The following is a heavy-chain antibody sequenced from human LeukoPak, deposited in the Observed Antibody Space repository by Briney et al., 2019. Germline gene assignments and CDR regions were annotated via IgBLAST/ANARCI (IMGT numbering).Heavy chain of an antibody. CDR1: GGSFSGYY. CDR3: ARLRYCTNGVCP. J-gene: IGHJ5*02. CDR2: INHSGST. Sequence: SETLSLTCAVYGGSFSGYYWSWIRQPPGKGLEWIGEINHSGSTNYNPSLKSRVTISVDTSKNQFSLKLSSVTAADTAMYYCARLRYCTNGVCPWGQGTLVTVSS. V-gene: IGHV4-34*01. D-gene: IGHD2-8*01.